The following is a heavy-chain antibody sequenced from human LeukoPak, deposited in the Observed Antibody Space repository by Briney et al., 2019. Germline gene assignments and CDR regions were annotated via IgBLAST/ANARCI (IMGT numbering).Heavy chain of an antibody. V-gene: IGHV1-8*03. CDR2: MNPNSGNT. CDR3: ARGFLGGWSDP. Sequence: GASVKVSCKASGYTFTNHDINWVRQATGQGLEWMGWMNPNSGNTGYAQKFQGRVTITRNTSISTAYMELSSLRSEDTAVYYRARGFLGGWSDPCGQGTLVTVSS. CDR1: GYTFTNHD. J-gene: IGHJ5*02.